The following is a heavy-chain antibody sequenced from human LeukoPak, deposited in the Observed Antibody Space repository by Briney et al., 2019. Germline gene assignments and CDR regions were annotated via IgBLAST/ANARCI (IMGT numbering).Heavy chain of an antibody. CDR1: GFTFSSYS. CDR3: ARDWGIVVVTALLDY. D-gene: IGHD2-21*02. J-gene: IGHJ4*02. CDR2: ISSSSSYI. Sequence: GGSLRLSCAASGFTFSSYSMNWVRQAPGKGLEWVSSISSSSSYIYYADSVKGRFIISRDNAKNSLYLQMNSLRAEDTAVYYCARDWGIVVVTALLDYRGQGTLVTVSS. V-gene: IGHV3-21*01.